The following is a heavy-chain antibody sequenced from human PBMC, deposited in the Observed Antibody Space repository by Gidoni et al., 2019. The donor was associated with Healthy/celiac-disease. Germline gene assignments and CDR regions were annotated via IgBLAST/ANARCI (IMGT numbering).Heavy chain of an antibody. V-gene: IGHV3-15*01. CDR1: GFTFSNSW. D-gene: IGHD1-26*01. CDR3: TTVGPTNSGSYYGDY. Sequence: EVQLVESGGGLVKPGGSLRLSCAASGFTFSNSWISWVSQAPGKGLEGVCRIKRKTDGGKTDYAAPVKGRFTISRDDSKNTLYLQMNSLKTEDTAVYYCTTVGPTNSGSYYGDYWGQGTLVTVSS. J-gene: IGHJ4*02. CDR2: IKRKTDGGKT.